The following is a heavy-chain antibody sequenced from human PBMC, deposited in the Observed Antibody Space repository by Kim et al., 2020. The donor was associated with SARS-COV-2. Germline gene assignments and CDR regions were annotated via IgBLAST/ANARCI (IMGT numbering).Heavy chain of an antibody. Sequence: GGSLRLSCAASGFIFSSYAISCVRHAQGKGLEWGSSISNSGTNTFYADSVNGRFTISRDNSKNTLHLQMNSLRAEDTAVYYCAKERNFYGSGSSNGVDP. CDR1: GFIFSSYA. D-gene: IGHD3-10*01. CDR3: AKERNFYGSGSSNGVDP. J-gene: IGHJ5*02. CDR2: ISNSGTNT. V-gene: IGHV3-23*01.